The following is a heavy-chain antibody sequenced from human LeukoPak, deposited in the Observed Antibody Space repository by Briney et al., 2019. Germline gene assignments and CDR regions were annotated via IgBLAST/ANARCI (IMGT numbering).Heavy chain of an antibody. V-gene: IGHV4-59*01. Sequence: SETLSLTCTASGGSISSYYWSWIRQPPGKGLEWIGYIYYSGSTNYNPSLKSRVTISVDTSKNQFSLKLSSVTAADTAVYYCAGACGGDCDFDYWGQGTLVTVSS. D-gene: IGHD2-21*02. CDR1: GGSISSYY. CDR3: AGACGGDCDFDY. J-gene: IGHJ4*02. CDR2: IYYSGST.